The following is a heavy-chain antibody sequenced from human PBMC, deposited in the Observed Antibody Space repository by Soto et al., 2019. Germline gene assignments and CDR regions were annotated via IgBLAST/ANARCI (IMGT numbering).Heavy chain of an antibody. V-gene: IGHV4-39*01. CDR3: ARRQPENDGRGWYGAFDY. CDR2: ISHSGRA. D-gene: IGHD6-19*01. CDR1: GGCITSSCFY. J-gene: IGHJ4*02. Sequence: SETLSITCTVSGGCITSSCFYWGWIRQTQWKGLEWIASISHSGRAFSNPSLKSRVTISVDTSENQFSLKLRSVAASETSMYYCARRQPENDGRGWYGAFDYWGQGTVVTVSS.